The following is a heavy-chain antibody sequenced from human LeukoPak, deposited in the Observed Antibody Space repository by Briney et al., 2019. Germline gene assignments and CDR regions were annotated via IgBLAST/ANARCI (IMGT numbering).Heavy chain of an antibody. D-gene: IGHD3-22*01. J-gene: IGHJ3*02. V-gene: IGHV1-69*04. CDR1: GGTFSSYA. Sequence: GSSVKVSCKASGGTFSSYAISWVRQAPGQGLEWMGGIIPILGIANYAQKFQGRVTITADKSTSTAYMELSSLRSEDTAVYYCARGDYYDSSGYYENDAFDIWGQGTMVTVSS. CDR2: IIPILGIA. CDR3: ARGDYYDSSGYYENDAFDI.